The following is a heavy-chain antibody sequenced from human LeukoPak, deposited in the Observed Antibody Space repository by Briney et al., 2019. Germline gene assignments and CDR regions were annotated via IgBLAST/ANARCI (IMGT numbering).Heavy chain of an antibody. Sequence: GGSPRLSCAASGFTVSSDYMSWVRQAPGKELEWVSGIYSGGSTYYADSVKGRFTISRDKSKNTVYPQMNSLRFEDTAMYYCARNWFDPWGQGTLVTVSS. CDR2: IYSGGST. V-gene: IGHV3-53*05. J-gene: IGHJ5*02. CDR1: GFTVSSDY. CDR3: ARNWFDP.